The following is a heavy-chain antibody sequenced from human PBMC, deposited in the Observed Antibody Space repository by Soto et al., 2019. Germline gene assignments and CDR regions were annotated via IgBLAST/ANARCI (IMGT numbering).Heavy chain of an antibody. CDR2: ISAYNGNT. CDR3: ARSPYYYDSSGYVFDY. Sequence: GASVKVSCKASGYTFTSYGISWVRQAPGQGLEWMGWISAYNGNTNYAQKLQGRVTMTTDTSTSTAYMELRSLRSDDTAVYYCARSPYYYDSSGYVFDYWGQGTLVTVSS. CDR1: GYTFTSYG. J-gene: IGHJ4*02. V-gene: IGHV1-18*01. D-gene: IGHD3-22*01.